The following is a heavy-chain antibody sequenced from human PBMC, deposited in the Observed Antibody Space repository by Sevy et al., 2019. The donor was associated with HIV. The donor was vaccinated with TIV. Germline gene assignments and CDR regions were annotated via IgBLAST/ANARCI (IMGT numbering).Heavy chain of an antibody. V-gene: IGHV1-24*01. D-gene: IGHD3-22*01. CDR2: FDPEDGET. CDR3: ATAREYYQDSSGYLDF. J-gene: IGHJ4*02. Sequence: ASVKVSCKVSGYTLTELSMHWVRQAPGKGLEWMGRFDPEDGETIYAQNFQGRVTLTEDTSRDTAYMELSSLRYEDTAVYYCATAREYYQDSSGYLDFWGQGTLVTVSS. CDR1: GYTLTELS.